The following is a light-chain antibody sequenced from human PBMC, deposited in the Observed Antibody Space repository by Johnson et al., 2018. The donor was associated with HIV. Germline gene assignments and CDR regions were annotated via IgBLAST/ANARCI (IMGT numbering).Light chain of an antibody. CDR3: GTWDSSLSGYV. V-gene: IGLV1-51*02. Sequence: HSVLTQPPSVSAAPGQKVTISCSGSSSNVGNNYVSWYQCLPGTAPKLLIFENNKRPSGIPDRFSGSKSGTSATLGITGLQTGDEADYYCGTWDSSLSGYVCGAGTKSTV. J-gene: IGLJ1*01. CDR2: ENN. CDR1: SSNVGNNY.